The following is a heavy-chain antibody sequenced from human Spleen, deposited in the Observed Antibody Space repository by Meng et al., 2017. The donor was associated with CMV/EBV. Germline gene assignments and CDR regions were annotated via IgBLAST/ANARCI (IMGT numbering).Heavy chain of an antibody. D-gene: IGHD1-26*01. CDR1: GFTFSTYW. J-gene: IGHJ4*02. CDR3: ARSGSYYTSYFDY. Sequence: GESLKISCAASGFTFSTYWMHWVRQPPGKGLVWVSRISGDGTTINYADSVKGRFTISRDNSKNTLYLQMNSLRPEDTAVYYCARSGSYYTSYFDYWGQGTLVTVSS. V-gene: IGHV3-74*01. CDR2: ISGDGTTI.